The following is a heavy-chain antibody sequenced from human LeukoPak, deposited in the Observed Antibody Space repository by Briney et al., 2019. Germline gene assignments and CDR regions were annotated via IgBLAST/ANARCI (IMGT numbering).Heavy chain of an antibody. CDR1: GYTFTGYY. CDR2: INPKSGGT. CDR3: ARGIIGYYFYY. V-gene: IGHV1-2*02. D-gene: IGHD2-15*01. J-gene: IGHJ4*02. Sequence: ASVKVSCKASGYTFTGYYMNWVRQAPGQGLEWMGWINPKSGGTDYAQNLPGRVTITRDTSITTAYMELSRLRSDDTAVYYCARGIIGYYFYYSGQGTLFTVSS.